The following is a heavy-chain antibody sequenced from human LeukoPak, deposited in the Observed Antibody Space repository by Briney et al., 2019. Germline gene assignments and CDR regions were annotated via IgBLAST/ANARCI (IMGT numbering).Heavy chain of an antibody. V-gene: IGHV3-30*02. CDR3: AKGPWSRATGPFDY. CDR1: GFTFSNYG. Sequence: PGGSLRLSCAASGFTFSNYGMYWVRQAPGKGLEWVAFIRYDGSNKYYADSVKGRFTISRDNSKNTLYLQMNSLRAEDTAVYYCAKGPWSRATGPFDYWGQGTLVTVSS. D-gene: IGHD1-26*01. J-gene: IGHJ4*02. CDR2: IRYDGSNK.